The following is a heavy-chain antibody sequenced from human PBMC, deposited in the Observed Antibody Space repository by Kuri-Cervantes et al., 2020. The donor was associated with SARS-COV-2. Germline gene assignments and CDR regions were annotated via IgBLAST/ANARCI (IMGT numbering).Heavy chain of an antibody. CDR3: ARSIWFGEGYYYMDV. Sequence: GESLKISCAASGLIFSSYWMSWVRQAPGKGLEWVANIKQDGSEKYYVDSVKGRFTISRDNAKNSLYLQMNSLRAEDTAVYYCARSIWFGEGYYYMDVWGKGTTVTVSS. CDR1: GLIFSSYW. J-gene: IGHJ6*03. CDR2: IKQDGSEK. D-gene: IGHD3-10*01. V-gene: IGHV3-7*01.